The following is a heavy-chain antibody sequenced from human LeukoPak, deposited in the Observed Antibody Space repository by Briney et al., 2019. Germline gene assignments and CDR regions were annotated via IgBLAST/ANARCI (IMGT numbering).Heavy chain of an antibody. Sequence: SETLSLTCAVSGYSISNTHYWGWIRQPPGKGLEWIGSIYNSGSTHYNPSLKSRVTISVDTSMNQFSLKLSSVTAADAAVYYCARNSSGIHFDYWGRGTLVTVSS. CDR1: GYSISNTHY. J-gene: IGHJ4*02. CDR3: ARNSSGIHFDY. V-gene: IGHV4-38-2*01. CDR2: IYNSGST. D-gene: IGHD3-22*01.